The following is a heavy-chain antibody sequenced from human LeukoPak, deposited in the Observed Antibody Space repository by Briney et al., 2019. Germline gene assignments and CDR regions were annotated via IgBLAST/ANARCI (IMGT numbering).Heavy chain of an antibody. D-gene: IGHD3-9*01. Sequence: GGSLRPSCAASGFTFSDYYMSWIRQAPGKGLEWVSYISSSSRYTNYADSVKGRFTISRDIAKNSLYLQINSLRAEDTAVYYCAGDFTSDYDILTGYSPYYFDYWGQGTLVTVSS. CDR2: ISSSSRYT. CDR3: AGDFTSDYDILTGYSPYYFDY. CDR1: GFTFSDYY. J-gene: IGHJ4*02. V-gene: IGHV3-11*05.